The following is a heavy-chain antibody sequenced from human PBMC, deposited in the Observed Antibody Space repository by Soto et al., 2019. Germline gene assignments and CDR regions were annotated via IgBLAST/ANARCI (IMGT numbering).Heavy chain of an antibody. D-gene: IGHD3-3*01. V-gene: IGHV1-2*04. CDR1: GYTFTGYY. J-gene: IGHJ6*02. CDR3: ARDGDVRFLEWPTTYYGMDV. CDR2: INPNSGGT. Sequence: VKVSCKASGYTFTGYYMHWVRQAPGQGLEWMGWINPNSGGTNYAQKFQGWVTMTRGTSISTAYMELSRLRSDDTAVYYCARDGDVRFLEWPTTYYGMDVWGQGTTVTVSS.